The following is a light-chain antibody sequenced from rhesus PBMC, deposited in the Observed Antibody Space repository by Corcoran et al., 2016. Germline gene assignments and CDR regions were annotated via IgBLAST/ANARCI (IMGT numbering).Light chain of an antibody. J-gene: IGKJ4*01. Sequence: EIVLTQSPATLSLSPGERATLSCWASQSVSSRLAWYQQKPDQPPRLLCYDVSTRAAGIPDRFSGSGSGTDFTLIINSLEPGDFAVYYCQQYGTWPLTFGGGTKVGI. CDR2: DVS. CDR1: QSVSSR. V-gene: IGKV3-42*03. CDR3: QQYGTWPLT.